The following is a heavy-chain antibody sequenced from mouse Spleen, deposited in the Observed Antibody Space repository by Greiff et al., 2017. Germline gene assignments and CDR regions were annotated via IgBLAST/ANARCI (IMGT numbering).Heavy chain of an antibody. CDR3: ARSYRSYYFDY. CDR2: ILPGSGST. Sequence: VQLQQSGAELMKPGASVKISCTAPGYTFSSYWIEWVKQRPGHGLEWIGEILPGSGSTNYNEKFKGKATFTADTSSNTAYMQLSSLTSEDSAVYYCARSYRSYYFDYWGQGTTLTVSS. D-gene: IGHD2-14*01. J-gene: IGHJ2*01. V-gene: IGHV1-9*01. CDR1: GYTFSSYW.